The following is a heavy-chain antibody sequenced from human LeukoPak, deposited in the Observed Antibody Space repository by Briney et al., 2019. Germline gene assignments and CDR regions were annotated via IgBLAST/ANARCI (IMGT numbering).Heavy chain of an antibody. CDR3: ARLQSGQWLFFDY. V-gene: IGHV5-51*01. CDR2: IHPVDSDT. D-gene: IGHD6-19*01. CDR1: GYIFTNYW. J-gene: IGHJ4*02. Sequence: GESLKISCKGSGYIFTNYWIGWVRQMPGKGLEWMGIIHPVDSDTRYSPSFQGQVTISADKSINTAYLQWSSLKASDTAMYYCARLQSGQWLFFDYWGQGTLVTVSS.